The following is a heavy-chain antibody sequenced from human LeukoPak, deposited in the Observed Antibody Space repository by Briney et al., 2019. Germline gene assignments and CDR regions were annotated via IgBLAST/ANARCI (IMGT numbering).Heavy chain of an antibody. J-gene: IGHJ5*01. CDR2: IRYDGSNK. D-gene: IGHD2-2*01. Sequence: GRSRRLSCAASGFTFSSYGMHWVSQAPGKGLEWVAFIRYDGSNKYYADSVKGRFTISRDNTKNTLYLQMNSLRAEDTAVYYCAKDRHAPGRYCSSTSCFPFDSWGQGTLVTVSS. V-gene: IGHV3-30*02. CDR3: AKDRHAPGRYCSSTSCFPFDS. CDR1: GFTFSSYG.